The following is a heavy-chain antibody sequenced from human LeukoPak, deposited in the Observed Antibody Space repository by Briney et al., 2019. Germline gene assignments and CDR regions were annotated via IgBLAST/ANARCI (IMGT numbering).Heavy chain of an antibody. CDR3: ARLRSSSSDY. CDR2: IYYSGST. CDR1: GVSISSTTYY. V-gene: IGHV4-39*01. D-gene: IGHD6-6*01. J-gene: IGHJ4*02. Sequence: SQTLSLTCTVSGVSISSTTYYWGWVRQPPGKGLEWIGSIYYSGSTYYNPSLKSRVTISVDTSKNQFSLKLSSVTAADTAVYYCARLRSSSSDYWGQGTLVTVSS.